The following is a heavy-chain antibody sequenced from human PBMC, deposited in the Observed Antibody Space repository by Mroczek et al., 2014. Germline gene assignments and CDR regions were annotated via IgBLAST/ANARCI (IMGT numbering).Heavy chain of an antibody. CDR2: IYYSGST. Sequence: QVQLQESGPGLVKPSQTLSLTCTVSGGSISSGDYYWSWIRQPPGKGLEWIGYIYYSGSTYYNPSLKSRVTISVDTSKNQFSLKLSSVTAADTAVYYCARVLHQWLRSYYEIDYWGQGTLVTVSS. CDR1: GGSISSGDYY. D-gene: IGHD5-12*01. CDR3: ARVLHQWLRSYYEIDY. J-gene: IGHJ4*02. V-gene: IGHV4-30-4*01.